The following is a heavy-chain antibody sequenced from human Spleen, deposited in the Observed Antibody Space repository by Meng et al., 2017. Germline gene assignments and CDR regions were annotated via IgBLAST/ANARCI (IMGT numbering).Heavy chain of an antibody. V-gene: IGHV4-34*01. CDR2: INDSGST. J-gene: IGHJ4*02. CDR1: GGSFSGYY. D-gene: IGHD3-22*01. Sequence: SETLSLTCAVYGGSFSGYYWSWIRQPPGKGLEWIGEINDSGSTNYNPSLKSRVTLSVDMSKNQFSLKLNSVTAADTAVYYCARGADFDSSGYFYEPLDYWGQGALVTVSS. CDR3: ARGADFDSSGYFYEPLDY.